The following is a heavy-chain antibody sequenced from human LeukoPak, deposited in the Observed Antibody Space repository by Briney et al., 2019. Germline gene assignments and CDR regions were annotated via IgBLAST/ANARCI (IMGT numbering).Heavy chain of an antibody. CDR3: ARGPDYGDYSNWFDP. J-gene: IGHJ5*02. Sequence: SETLSLTCTVSGGSISSYYWSWIRQRPGKGLEWIGYIYYSGSTNYNPSLKSRVTISVDTSKNQFSLKLSSVTAADTAVYYCARGPDYGDYSNWFDPWGQGTLVTVSS. CDR1: GGSISSYY. D-gene: IGHD4-17*01. CDR2: IYYSGST. V-gene: IGHV4-59*01.